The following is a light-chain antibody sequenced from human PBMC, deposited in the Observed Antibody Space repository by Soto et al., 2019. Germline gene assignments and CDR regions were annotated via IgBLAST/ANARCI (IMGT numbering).Light chain of an antibody. CDR2: GAS. CDR1: QTVRSNY. V-gene: IGKV3-20*01. Sequence: EILLTQSPGTLSLSPGERAILSCRASQTVRSNYLAWYQQKPGQAPRLLIYGASSRATDIPDRFSGSGSGTDFTLTISRLEPEDFAVYYCQQYGSSPFTFGPGTTV. CDR3: QQYGSSPFT. J-gene: IGKJ3*01.